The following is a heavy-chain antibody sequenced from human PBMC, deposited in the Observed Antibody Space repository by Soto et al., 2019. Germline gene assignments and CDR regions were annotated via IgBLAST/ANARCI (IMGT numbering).Heavy chain of an antibody. CDR2: ISGSGGGT. CDR3: AHRTGFDY. V-gene: IGHV3-23*01. Sequence: EVQLWESGGGLVQPGGSLRLSCAVSGYTFSSFDMSWVRQAPGKGLEWVSTISGSGGGTNYADSVKGRFTISRDIFTYTVYLQMNSLRAEDTAVYYCAHRTGFDYWGQGALVTVSS. J-gene: IGHJ4*02. CDR1: GYTFSSFD.